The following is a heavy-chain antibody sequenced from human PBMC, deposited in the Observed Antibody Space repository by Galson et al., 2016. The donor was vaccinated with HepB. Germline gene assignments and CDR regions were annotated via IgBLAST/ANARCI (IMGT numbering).Heavy chain of an antibody. D-gene: IGHD3-22*01. CDR2: IYYNGSP. J-gene: IGHJ2*01. Sequence: ETLSLTCSVSGASISSTTNYWIWIRQPPGKGLEWIGSIYYNGSPFYNPSLKSRVTISVDTSKNQFSLKLSSVTAADTAVYYCARHVGYYYSYWYFDLWGRGTLVTVSS. V-gene: IGHV4-39*01. CDR3: ARHVGYYYSYWYFDL. CDR1: GASISSTTNY.